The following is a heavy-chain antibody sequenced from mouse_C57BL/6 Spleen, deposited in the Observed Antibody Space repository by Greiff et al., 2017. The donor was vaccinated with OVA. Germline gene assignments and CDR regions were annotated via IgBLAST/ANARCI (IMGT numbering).Heavy chain of an antibody. CDR1: GYTFTSYW. V-gene: IGHV1-59*01. CDR3: ARRGIYYGTYWYFDV. D-gene: IGHD2-1*01. J-gene: IGHJ1*03. CDR2: IDPSDSYT. Sequence: VQLQQSGAELVRPGTSVKLSCKASGYTFTSYWMHWVKQRPGQGLEWIGVIDPSDSYTNYNQKFKGKATLTVDTSSSTAYMQLSSLTSEDSAVYYCARRGIYYGTYWYFDVWGTGTTVTVSS.